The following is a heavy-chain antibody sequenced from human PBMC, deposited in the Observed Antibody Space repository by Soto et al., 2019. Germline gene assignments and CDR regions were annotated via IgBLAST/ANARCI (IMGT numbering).Heavy chain of an antibody. J-gene: IGHJ6*02. CDR3: GREREIVVVPRDYYYYYGMDV. D-gene: IGHD2-2*01. CDR2: INPSGGSK. V-gene: IGHV1-46*03. CDR1: GYTFTSYY. Sequence: VASVKVSCKASGYTFTSYYMHWVRQAPGQGLEWMGIINPSGGSKSYAQKLQGRVTMTRDTSTSTVYMELSSLRSEDTAVYYCGREREIVVVPRDYYYYYGMDVWGQGTTVTVSS.